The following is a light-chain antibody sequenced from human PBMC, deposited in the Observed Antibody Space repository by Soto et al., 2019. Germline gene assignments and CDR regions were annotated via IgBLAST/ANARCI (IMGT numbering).Light chain of an antibody. J-gene: IGKJ5*01. Sequence: EIVLTQSPATLSLSPGERATLSCRASQSVSSYLAWYQQKPGQAPRLLISGASSRATGIPDRFSGSGFGTDFTLTISRLEPEDFALYYCQHYAGGSRITFGQGTRLE. CDR3: QHYAGGSRIT. CDR2: GAS. CDR1: QSVSSY. V-gene: IGKV3-20*01.